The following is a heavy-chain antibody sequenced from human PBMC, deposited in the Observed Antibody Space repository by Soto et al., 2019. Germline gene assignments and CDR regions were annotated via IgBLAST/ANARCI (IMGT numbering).Heavy chain of an antibody. J-gene: IGHJ4*01. CDR3: ARVHVMVVAGSTFDY. D-gene: IGHD6-19*01. Sequence: PGQSLKISCKGSGYNFATYWIAWVRQMPGKGLEYMGIIYPGDSDTRHSPSFQGQVTFSADKSINTAYLQWSSLKASDTAMYYCARVHVMVVAGSTFDYWGHRTLVTVAS. CDR2: IYPGDSDT. V-gene: IGHV5-51*01. CDR1: GYNFATYW.